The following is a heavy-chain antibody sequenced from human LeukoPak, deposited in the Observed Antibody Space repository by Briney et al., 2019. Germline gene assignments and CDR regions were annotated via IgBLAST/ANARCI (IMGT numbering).Heavy chain of an antibody. J-gene: IGHJ3*02. CDR1: GFTFDDYA. CDR2: ISWNSGSI. CDR3: AKAISGGAFDI. D-gene: IGHD1-26*01. Sequence: GRSLRLSCAASGFTFDDYAMHWVRHAPGKGLEWVSGISWNSGSIGYADSVKGRFTISRDNAKNSLYLQMNSLRAEDMALYYCAKAISGGAFDIWGQGTMVTVSS. V-gene: IGHV3-9*03.